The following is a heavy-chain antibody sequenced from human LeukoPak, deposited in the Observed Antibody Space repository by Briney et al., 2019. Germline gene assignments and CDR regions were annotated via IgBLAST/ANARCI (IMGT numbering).Heavy chain of an antibody. D-gene: IGHD3-22*01. CDR1: GGSFSGYY. Sequence: SGTLSLTCAVYGGSFSGYYWSWIRQPPGKGLEWIGEINHSGSTNYNPSLKSRVTISVDTSKNQFSLKLSSVTAADTAVYYCALRSSGYYLTLDYWGQGTLVTVSS. V-gene: IGHV4-34*01. CDR3: ALRSSGYYLTLDY. J-gene: IGHJ4*02. CDR2: INHSGST.